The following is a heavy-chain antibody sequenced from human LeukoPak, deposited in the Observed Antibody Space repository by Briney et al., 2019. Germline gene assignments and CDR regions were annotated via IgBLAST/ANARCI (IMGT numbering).Heavy chain of an antibody. D-gene: IGHD1-26*01. CDR1: GFTFSSYA. CDR3: AKGGSYSPSYYFDY. Sequence: GGSLRLSCAASGFTFSSYAMSWVRQAPGKGLEWVSGISGSGGSTYYADSVKGRFTISRDNSKNTLFLQINSLRAEDTAVYYCAKGGSYSPSYYFDYWGQGTLVTVSS. CDR2: ISGSGGST. J-gene: IGHJ4*02. V-gene: IGHV3-23*01.